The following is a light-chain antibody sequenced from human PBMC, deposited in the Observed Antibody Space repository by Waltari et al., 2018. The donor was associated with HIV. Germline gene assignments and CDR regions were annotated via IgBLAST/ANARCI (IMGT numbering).Light chain of an antibody. J-gene: IGKJ1*01. CDR2: GAS. CDR3: QQYGSSPRT. CDR1: QSVSNNY. V-gene: IGKV3-20*01. Sequence: EIVLTQSPGTLSLSPGERATLSCRASQSVSNNYLAWYQQKPGRAPRLLIYGASSRATGIPDRFSGSGSETDFTLTISRLEPEDFAVYYCQQYGSSPRTFGQGTKVEIK.